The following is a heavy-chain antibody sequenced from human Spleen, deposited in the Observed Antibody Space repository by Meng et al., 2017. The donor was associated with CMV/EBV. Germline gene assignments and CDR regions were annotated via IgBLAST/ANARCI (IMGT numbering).Heavy chain of an antibody. CDR3: ARDRDSTSGLDAFDI. V-gene: IGHV1-2*02. CDR1: GYTFTGYY. D-gene: IGHD2-2*01. J-gene: IGHJ3*02. CDR2: INPNSGGT. Sequence: ASVKVSCKASGYTFTGYYVHWVRRAPGQGLEWMGWINPNSGGTNYAQNFQGRVTTTRDTSSSTAYMELNRLTSDDTAVYYCARDRDSTSGLDAFDIWGQGTMVTVSS.